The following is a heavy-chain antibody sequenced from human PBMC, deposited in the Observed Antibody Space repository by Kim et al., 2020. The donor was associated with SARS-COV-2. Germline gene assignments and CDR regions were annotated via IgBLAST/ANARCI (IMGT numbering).Heavy chain of an antibody. D-gene: IGHD3-22*01. CDR2: IYYTGNT. V-gene: IGHV4-39*01. Sequence: SETLSLTCTVSGGSISSGSYYWGWNRQTPGKGLEWIGTIYYTGNTYYNASLKSRVTISIDTSKNQFSLKLSSVTAADTAMYYCARHASGGTISGWYYDYWGQGTLVTVSS. CDR1: GGSISSGSYY. CDR3: ARHASGGTISGWYYDY. J-gene: IGHJ4*02.